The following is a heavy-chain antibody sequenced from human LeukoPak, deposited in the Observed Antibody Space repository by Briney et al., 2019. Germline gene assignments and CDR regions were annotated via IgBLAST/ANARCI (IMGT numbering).Heavy chain of an antibody. CDR2: ISAYNGNT. Sequence: ASVTVSCKASGYTFSSYGSSWVRQAPGQGLEWMGWISAYNGNTYYRQKLQGRVTMTTDTSTSTAYMDLRSLRSDDTAIYYCARDSPDGSGTYYNDSPDYWGQGTLVTVSS. CDR1: GYTFSSYG. J-gene: IGHJ4*02. V-gene: IGHV1-18*01. CDR3: ARDSPDGSGTYYNDSPDY. D-gene: IGHD3-10*01.